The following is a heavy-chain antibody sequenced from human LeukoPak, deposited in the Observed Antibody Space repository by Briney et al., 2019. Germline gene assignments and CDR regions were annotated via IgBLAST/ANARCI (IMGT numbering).Heavy chain of an antibody. CDR1: GGTFGSYA. J-gene: IGHJ5*02. D-gene: IGHD3-3*01. CDR3: ARDVRVLRFLEWLSREEWFDP. V-gene: IGHV1-69*13. Sequence: SVKVSCKASGGTFGSYAISWVRQAPGQGLEWMGGIIPIFGTANYAQKFQGRVTITADESTSTAYMELSSLRSEDTAVYYCARDVRVLRFLEWLSREEWFDPWGQGTLVTVSS. CDR2: IIPIFGTA.